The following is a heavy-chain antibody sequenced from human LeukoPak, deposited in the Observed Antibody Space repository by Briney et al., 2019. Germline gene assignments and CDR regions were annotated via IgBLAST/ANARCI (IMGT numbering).Heavy chain of an antibody. CDR2: ITGSGDST. V-gene: IGHV3-23*01. Sequence: PGGSLRLSCEVSGFTFSSYAMSWVRQAPGKGPEWVSGITGSGDSTYYADSVKGRFTISRDNSKNTLYLQMNSLRAEDTAVYYCARDESDEYYDYSYMDVWGKGTTVTVSS. CDR1: GFTFSSYA. CDR3: ARDESDEYYDYSYMDV. J-gene: IGHJ6*03.